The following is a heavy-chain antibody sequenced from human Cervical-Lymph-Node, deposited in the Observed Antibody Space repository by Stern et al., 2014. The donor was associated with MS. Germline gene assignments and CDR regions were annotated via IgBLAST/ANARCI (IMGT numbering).Heavy chain of an antibody. CDR2: IYYIGTP. D-gene: IGHD3-9*01. Sequence: QVQLQESGPGLVKPSETLSLTCSVSGGSIRSYYWSWIRQPPGKGLEWIGYIYYIGTPNYNPALKSRVTISVDTSKNQFSLNLSPVTAADTAVYYCARATDILTGHYPYYFDYWGQGTLVTVSS. CDR3: ARATDILTGHYPYYFDY. CDR1: GGSIRSYY. V-gene: IGHV4-59*01. J-gene: IGHJ4*02.